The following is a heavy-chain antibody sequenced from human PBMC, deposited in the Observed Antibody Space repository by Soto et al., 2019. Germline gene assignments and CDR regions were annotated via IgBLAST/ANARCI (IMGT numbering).Heavy chain of an antibody. CDR2: IYTSGST. Sequence: PWETLSLTCTVSGGSISSYYWSWIRQPAGKGLEWIGRIYTSGSTNYNPSLKSRVTLSIDMTNNHVSLILNSVTAADTAVYYCARVGPWVPYYYDSSPYTFENWFDPWGQGTLVTVSS. CDR3: ARVGPWVPYYYDSSPYTFENWFDP. D-gene: IGHD3-22*01. CDR1: GGSISSYY. V-gene: IGHV4-4*07. J-gene: IGHJ5*02.